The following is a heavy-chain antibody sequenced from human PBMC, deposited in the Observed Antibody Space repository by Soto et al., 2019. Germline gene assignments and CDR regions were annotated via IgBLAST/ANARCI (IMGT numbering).Heavy chain of an antibody. V-gene: IGHV3-48*03. CDR1: GFTFSSNE. Sequence: GGSLSLSCTPSGFTFSSNELNWVRQTPGKGLEWVSYISVSGSMRFYADAVRGRLTISRDNTKKMLYLQMNSLRVEVTALYYCATAGLTGTVWGQGTTVTVSS. D-gene: IGHD3-9*01. J-gene: IGHJ6*02. CDR3: ATAGLTGTV. CDR2: ISVSGSMR.